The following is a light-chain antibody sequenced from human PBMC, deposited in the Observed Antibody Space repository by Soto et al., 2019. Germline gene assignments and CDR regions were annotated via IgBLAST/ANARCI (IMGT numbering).Light chain of an antibody. Sequence: DIQMTQSPSSLSASVGDRVTITCRASQSISSYLNWYQQKPGKAPKLLIYAASSLQSGVPSRFSGSGSGTDFTLTISSLQLEDFATYYCQQSYSTLWTLGQGTKVAIK. CDR3: QQSYSTLWT. CDR1: QSISSY. J-gene: IGKJ1*01. V-gene: IGKV1-39*01. CDR2: AAS.